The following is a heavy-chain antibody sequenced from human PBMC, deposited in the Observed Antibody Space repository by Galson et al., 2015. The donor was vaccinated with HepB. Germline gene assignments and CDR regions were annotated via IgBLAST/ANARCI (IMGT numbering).Heavy chain of an antibody. CDR2: IKSKTDGGTT. CDR3: TTTFHDSSGYRHIRSYYYGMDV. Sequence: SLRLSCAASGFTFSNAWMSWVRQAPGKGLEWVGRIKSKTDGGTTDYAAPVKGRFTISRDDSKNTLYLQMNSLKTEDTAVYYCTTTFHDSSGYRHIRSYYYGMDVWGQGTTVTVSS. V-gene: IGHV3-15*01. CDR1: GFTFSNAW. D-gene: IGHD3-22*01. J-gene: IGHJ6*02.